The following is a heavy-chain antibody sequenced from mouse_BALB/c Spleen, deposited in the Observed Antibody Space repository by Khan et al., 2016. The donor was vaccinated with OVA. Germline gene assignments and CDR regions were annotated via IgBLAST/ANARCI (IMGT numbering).Heavy chain of an antibody. Sequence: VQLQQPGPEVVKPGASVKLSCKASGYTFTSYVMHWVKQKPGQGLEWIGYIYPYNDATKYNEKFNGKVTLTSDKSSSTAYMELSSLTSEDSAVYYCAPVGSDYVSFAYWGQGTLVTVSA. CDR2: IYPYNDAT. CDR3: APVGSDYVSFAY. V-gene: IGHV1S136*01. J-gene: IGHJ3*01. CDR1: GYTFTSYV. D-gene: IGHD2-13*01.